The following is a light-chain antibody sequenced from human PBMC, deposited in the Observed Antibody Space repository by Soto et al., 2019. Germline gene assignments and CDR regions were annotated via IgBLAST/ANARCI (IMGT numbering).Light chain of an antibody. J-gene: IGLJ2*01. CDR2: RNN. CDR1: SSNIGNNY. V-gene: IGLV1-47*01. CDR3: AAWDDSLSGVV. Sequence: QSVLTQPPSASGTPGQRVNISCSGSSSNIGNNYLYWFQQLPGTAPKLLIFRNNQRPSGVPDRFSGSKSGTSASLAISGLRSEDEADYYCAAWDDSLSGVVFGGGTQLTVL.